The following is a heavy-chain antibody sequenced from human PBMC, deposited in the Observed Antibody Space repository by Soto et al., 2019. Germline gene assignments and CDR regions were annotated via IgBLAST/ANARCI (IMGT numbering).Heavy chain of an antibody. J-gene: IGHJ6*02. CDR2: IKSKTDGGTT. CDR3: TTDRGVPEVYYYYGMDV. Sequence: GGSLRLSCAASGFTFSNAWMNWVRQAPGKGLEWVGRIKSKTDGGTTDYAAPVKGRFTISRDDSKNTLYLQMNSLKTEDTAVYYCTTDRGVPEVYYYYGMDVWGQGTTVTVSS. D-gene: IGHD3-10*01. CDR1: GFTFSNAW. V-gene: IGHV3-15*07.